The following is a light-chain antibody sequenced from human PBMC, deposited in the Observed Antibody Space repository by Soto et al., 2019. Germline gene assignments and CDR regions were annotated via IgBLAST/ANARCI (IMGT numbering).Light chain of an antibody. V-gene: IGKV2-28*01. J-gene: IGKJ2*01. CDR3: MQALQTPS. Sequence: DVVMTQSPLSLPVTPGEPASISCRSSQSLLHRNGKNYLDWYLQKPGQSPQLLIYLGSNRASGVPDRFGGSASGTDSTLKISRVEAEDVGVYYCMQALQTPSFGQGTKLEIK. CDR2: LGS. CDR1: QSLLHRNGKNY.